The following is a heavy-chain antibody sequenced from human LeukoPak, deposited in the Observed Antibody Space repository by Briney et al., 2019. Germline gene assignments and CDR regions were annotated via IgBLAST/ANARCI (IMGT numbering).Heavy chain of an antibody. CDR2: MNPNSGNT. D-gene: IGHD6-19*01. J-gene: IGHJ6*03. CDR3: ARGVGGWYYFLSIYYMDV. V-gene: IGHV1-8*03. Sequence: GASVKVSCKASGYTFTSYDINWVRQATGQGLEWMGWMNPNSGNTGYAQKFQGRVTITRNTSISTAYMELSSLRSEDTAVYYCARGVGGWYYFLSIYYMDVWGKGTTVTVSS. CDR1: GYTFTSYD.